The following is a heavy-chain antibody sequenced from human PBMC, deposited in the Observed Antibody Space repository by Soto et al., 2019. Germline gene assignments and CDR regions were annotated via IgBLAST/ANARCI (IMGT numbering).Heavy chain of an antibody. CDR3: ARGGGTYYYDSSGYSGGAFDI. V-gene: IGHV4-38-2*01. D-gene: IGHD3-22*01. CDR1: GYSISSGYY. Sequence: PSETLSLTCAVSGYSISSGYYWGCIRQPPGKGLEWIGSIYHSGSTYYNPSLKSRVTISVDTSKNQFSLKLSSVTAADTAVYYCARGGGTYYYDSSGYSGGAFDIWGQGTMVT. CDR2: IYHSGST. J-gene: IGHJ3*02.